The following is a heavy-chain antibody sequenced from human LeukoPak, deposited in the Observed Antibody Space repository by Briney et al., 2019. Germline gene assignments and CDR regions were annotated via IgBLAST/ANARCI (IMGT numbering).Heavy chain of an antibody. V-gene: IGHV5-51*01. CDR3: ARLYSAYDSYFDY. CDR1: GYSFTRNW. CDR2: IYPGDSET. J-gene: IGHJ4*02. D-gene: IGHD5-12*01. Sequence: GESLKISCKGSGYSFTRNWIGWVRQMPGKGLEWMGIIYPGDSETRYSPSFQGQVTISADKFISTAYLQWRSVKTSDTAMYYCARLYSAYDSYFDYWGQGTLVTVSS.